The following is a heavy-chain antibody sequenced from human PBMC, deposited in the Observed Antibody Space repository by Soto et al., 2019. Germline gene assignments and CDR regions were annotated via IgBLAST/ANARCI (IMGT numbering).Heavy chain of an antibody. CDR2: ISYDGSNK. CDR3: ARENKAVAGTDNAFEI. V-gene: IGHV3-30-3*01. D-gene: IGHD6-19*01. CDR1: GITFSSYA. Sequence: PGVSLRLSCAASGITFSSYAMHWFRQAPGRGLERVAVISYDGSNKYYADSGKGRFTSSSDNSKNTLYLKMNSLRAEDTAVYYCARENKAVAGTDNAFEIWGKGTMGTVSS. J-gene: IGHJ3*02.